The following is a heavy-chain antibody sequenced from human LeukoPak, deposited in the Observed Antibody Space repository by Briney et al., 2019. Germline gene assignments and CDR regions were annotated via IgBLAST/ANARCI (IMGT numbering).Heavy chain of an antibody. CDR2: IIPIFGTA. CDR1: GGTFSSYA. J-gene: IGHJ5*02. Sequence: GSSVKVSCKASGGTFSSYAISWVRRAPGQGLEWMGGIIPIFGTANYAQKFQGRVTITADESTSTAYMELSSLRSEDTAVYYCARGPTQQYQLLVWFDPWGQGTLVTVSS. D-gene: IGHD2-2*01. CDR3: ARGPTQQYQLLVWFDP. V-gene: IGHV1-69*01.